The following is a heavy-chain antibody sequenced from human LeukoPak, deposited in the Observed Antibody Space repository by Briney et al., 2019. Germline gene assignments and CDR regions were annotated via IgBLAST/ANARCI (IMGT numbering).Heavy chain of an antibody. D-gene: IGHD6-19*01. CDR2: ISGSGYTT. CDR1: GFTCSNYA. J-gene: IGHJ4*02. Sequence: GGSLRLSCAASGFTCSNYAMSWVRQAPGKGLEWVSGISGSGYTTYYADSVKGRFTISRDSSKNTLYLQMNSLRAEDTAVYYCAKEMGDSSGGYDFWGQGTLVTVSS. V-gene: IGHV3-23*01. CDR3: AKEMGDSSGGYDF.